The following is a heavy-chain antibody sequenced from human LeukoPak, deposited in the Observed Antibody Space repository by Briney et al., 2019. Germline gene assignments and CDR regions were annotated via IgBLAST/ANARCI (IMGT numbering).Heavy chain of an antibody. CDR3: TRGYNN. D-gene: IGHD5-12*01. CDR2: IYTSGNT. J-gene: IGHJ4*02. V-gene: IGHV4-61*02. CDR1: GGSISSGSNY. Sequence: PSDPLSLTCTVSGGSISSGSNYWSWIRPPAGKGLEWIGRIYTSGNTQYKPSLKSRVTISLDTSKNEFSLNLRSVTGADTSGYYCTRGYNNWGQGTLVTVSS.